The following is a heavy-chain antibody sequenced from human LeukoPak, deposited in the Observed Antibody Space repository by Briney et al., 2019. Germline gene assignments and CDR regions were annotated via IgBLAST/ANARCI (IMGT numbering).Heavy chain of an antibody. CDR3: ARDQGSSGWSDFDY. CDR2: IDPDSGDT. D-gene: IGHD6-19*01. Sequence: GASVKVSCKASGNTFSGYYMHWVRQAPGQGLEWMGWIDPDSGDTKYAQKFQGRVTMTRDTSINTAFMELSSLIFDDTAVYYCARDQGSSGWSDFDYWGQGTLVTVSS. V-gene: IGHV1-2*02. CDR1: GNTFSGYY. J-gene: IGHJ4*02.